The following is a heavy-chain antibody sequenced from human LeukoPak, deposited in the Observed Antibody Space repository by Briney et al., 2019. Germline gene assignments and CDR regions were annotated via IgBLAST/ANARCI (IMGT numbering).Heavy chain of an antibody. J-gene: IGHJ6*03. CDR1: GGSISSYY. CDR2: IYTSGST. D-gene: IGHD5-12*01. CDR3: ARERRGWDSGYDYKSYYYYMDV. V-gene: IGHV4-4*07. Sequence: PSETLSLTCTVSGGSISSYYWSWIRQPAGKGLEWIGRIYTSGSTNYNPSLKSRVTMSVDTSKNQFSLKLSSVTAADTAVYYCARERRGWDSGYDYKSYYYYMDVWGKGTTVTVSS.